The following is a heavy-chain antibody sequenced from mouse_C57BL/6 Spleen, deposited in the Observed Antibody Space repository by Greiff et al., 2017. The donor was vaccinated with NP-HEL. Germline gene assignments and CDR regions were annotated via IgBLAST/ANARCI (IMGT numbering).Heavy chain of an antibody. CDR1: GYTFTSYW. Sequence: LMESGAELVMPGASVKLSCKASGYTFTSYWMHWVKQRPGQGLEWIGEIDPSDSYTNYNQKFKGKSTLTVDKSSSTAYMQLSSLTSEDSAVYYCARGANWDFDVWGTGTTVTVSS. CDR3: ARGANWDFDV. J-gene: IGHJ1*03. V-gene: IGHV1-69*01. CDR2: IDPSDSYT. D-gene: IGHD3-1*01.